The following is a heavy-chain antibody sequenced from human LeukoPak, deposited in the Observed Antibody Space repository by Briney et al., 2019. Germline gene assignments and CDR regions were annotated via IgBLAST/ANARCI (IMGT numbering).Heavy chain of an antibody. V-gene: IGHV3-23*01. CDR2: ISGSGDRT. D-gene: IGHD3-22*01. J-gene: IGHJ4*02. CDR3: AKDGPSSYYYDSSGYYYY. Sequence: GGSLRLSCAASGFTFNTYAMSWVRQAPGKGLEWVSIISGSGDRTYYADSVKGRFTISRDNSKNTLHLQMNGLRAEDTAVYYCAKDGPSSYYYDSSGYYYYWGQGTLVTVSS. CDR1: GFTFNTYA.